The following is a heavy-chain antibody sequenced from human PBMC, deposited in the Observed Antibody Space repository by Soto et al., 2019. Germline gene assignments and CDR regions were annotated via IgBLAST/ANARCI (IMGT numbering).Heavy chain of an antibody. CDR2: ISGSGGTT. V-gene: IGHV3-23*01. Sequence: GGSLRLSCTASGFTFSRNTMSWVRQAPGKGLEWVSAISGSGGTTYYTDSVKGRFTISRDNSKNTVYLHVNGLRAVDTAVYFCAKDQSSLLDYGDYWFEPWSQGTLVTVSS. J-gene: IGHJ5*02. CDR3: AKDQSSLLDYGDYWFEP. D-gene: IGHD4-17*01. CDR1: GFTFSRNT.